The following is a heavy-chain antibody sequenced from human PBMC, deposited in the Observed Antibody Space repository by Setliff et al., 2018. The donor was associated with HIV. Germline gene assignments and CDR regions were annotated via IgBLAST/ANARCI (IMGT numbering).Heavy chain of an antibody. CDR2: ISYSSGDT. Sequence: ASVKVSCKASGYTFTGYYMHWVRRAPGQGLEWMGWISYSSGDTNYAEKFQGRVTMTRNTSISTAYMELSSLRSEDTAVYYCARGRYNFWSGYRWFDPWGQGTLVTVSS. CDR3: ARGRYNFWSGYRWFDP. V-gene: IGHV1-2*02. CDR1: GYTFTGYY. D-gene: IGHD3-3*01. J-gene: IGHJ5*02.